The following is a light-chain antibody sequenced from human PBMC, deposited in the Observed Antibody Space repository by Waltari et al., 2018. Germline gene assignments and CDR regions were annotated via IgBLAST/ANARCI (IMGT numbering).Light chain of an antibody. Sequence: SALTQPRSVSGSPGQSVTLSCPASNSDIRSYNHVSWYQQHPGRSPKLMLYDVNKRPSGVPRRFSGSKSGNTASLTISGLQAEDETDYYCSSYAGGSLFVFGDGTKVTVL. V-gene: IGLV2-11*01. CDR2: DVN. CDR3: SSYAGGSLFV. J-gene: IGLJ1*01. CDR1: NSDIRSYNH.